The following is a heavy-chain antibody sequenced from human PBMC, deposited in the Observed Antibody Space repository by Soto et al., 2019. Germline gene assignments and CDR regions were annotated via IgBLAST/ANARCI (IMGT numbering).Heavy chain of an antibody. CDR1: GFTFSNAW. D-gene: IGHD6-19*01. V-gene: IGHV3-15*01. J-gene: IGHJ4*02. Sequence: EVQLVESGGGLVKPGGALRLSCAASGFTFSNAWMSWFRQAPGKGLEWVGRIKSKTDGGTTDYAAPVKGRFTISRDDSKNTLYLQMNSLKTEDTAVYYCTTVAGQRTSDYWGQGTLVTVSS. CDR3: TTVAGQRTSDY. CDR2: IKSKTDGGTT.